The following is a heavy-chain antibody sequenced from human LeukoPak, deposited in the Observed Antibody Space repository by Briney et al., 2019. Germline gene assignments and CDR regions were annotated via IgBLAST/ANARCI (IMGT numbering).Heavy chain of an antibody. CDR2: IKQDGSEK. CDR3: ASARDPHFDY. V-gene: IGHV3-7*02. Sequence: GGSLRLSCAASGFTFSSYWMSWVRQAPGKGLEWVANIKQDGSEKYYVDSVEGRFTISRDNAKNSRYLQMNSLRAEDTAVYYCASARDPHFDYWGQGTLVTVSS. CDR1: GFTFSSYW. J-gene: IGHJ4*02.